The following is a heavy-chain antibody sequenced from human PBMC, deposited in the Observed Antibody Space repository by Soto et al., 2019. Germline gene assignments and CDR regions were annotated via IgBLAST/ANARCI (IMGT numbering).Heavy chain of an antibody. V-gene: IGHV4-31*03. CDR2: IYYRGST. Sequence: NPSETLSLTCTVSGGSISSGGYYWSWIRQHPGKGLEWIGYIYYRGSTYYNPSLKSRVTISVDTSKNQFSLKLSSVTAADTAVYYCARDEGLPSSYGMDVWGQGTTVTVSS. J-gene: IGHJ6*02. D-gene: IGHD2-21*02. CDR3: ARDEGLPSSYGMDV. CDR1: GGSISSGGYY.